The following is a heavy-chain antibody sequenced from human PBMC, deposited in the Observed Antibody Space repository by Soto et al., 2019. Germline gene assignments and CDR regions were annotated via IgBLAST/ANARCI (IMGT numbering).Heavy chain of an antibody. CDR2: IVPIVDTS. CDR3: VRVVAIPGYPDN. J-gene: IGHJ4*02. V-gene: IGHV1-69*12. D-gene: IGHD5-12*01. Sequence: QVQLVQSGAEVRQPASSVKVSCKTSGGTFSSYAISWVRQAPGQGLEWMGGIVPIVDTSTYAQKFQGRVTITEDGSTSTAYMELSSLRSDDTAIYYCVRVVAIPGYPDNWGQGTLVTVSS. CDR1: GGTFSSYA.